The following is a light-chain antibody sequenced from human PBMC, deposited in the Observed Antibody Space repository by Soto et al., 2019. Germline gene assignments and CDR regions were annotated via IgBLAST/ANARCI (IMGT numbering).Light chain of an antibody. CDR2: DAS. J-gene: IGKJ3*01. CDR1: HDIRNS. CDR3: QQYDNLPFT. Sequence: DIQMTQSPSSLSASVGDRVTITCRASHDIRNSLNWYQQTPGKPPKLLIYDASNLETGVPSRFSGSGSGTDFSFTISSLQPEDIATYYCQQYDNLPFTLGPGTKVDIK. V-gene: IGKV1-33*01.